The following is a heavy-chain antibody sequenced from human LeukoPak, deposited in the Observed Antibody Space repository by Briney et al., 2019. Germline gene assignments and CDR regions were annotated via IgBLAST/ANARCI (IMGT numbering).Heavy chain of an antibody. CDR1: GFTFSSYA. Sequence: HPGGSLRLSCAASGFTFSSYAMRWVRQAPGKGLQYVSAISSNGGGTYYANSVKGRFTISRDNSKNTLYLQMGSLRAEDMAVYYCARAPGPSGGPDYWGQGTLVTVSS. J-gene: IGHJ4*02. V-gene: IGHV3-64*01. CDR3: ARAPGPSGGPDY. D-gene: IGHD2-15*01. CDR2: ISSNGGGT.